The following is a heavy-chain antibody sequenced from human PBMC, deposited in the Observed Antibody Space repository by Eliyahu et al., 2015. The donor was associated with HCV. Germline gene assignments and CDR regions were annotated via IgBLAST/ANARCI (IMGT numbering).Heavy chain of an antibody. CDR2: INPNSGGT. CDR1: GXTFTGYY. CDR3: ARVDYDSSGYYSPFDY. V-gene: IGHV1-2*02. J-gene: IGHJ4*02. Sequence: QVQLVQSGAEVKKPGASVKVSCKASGXTFTGYYMHWVRQAPGQGLEWMGWINPNSGGTNYAQKFQGRVTMTRDTSISTAYMELSRLRSDDTAVYYCARVDYDSSGYYSPFDYWGQGTLVTVSS. D-gene: IGHD3-22*01.